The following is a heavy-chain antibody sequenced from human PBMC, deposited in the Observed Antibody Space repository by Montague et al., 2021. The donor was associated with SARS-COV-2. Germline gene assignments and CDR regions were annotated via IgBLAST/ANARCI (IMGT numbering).Heavy chain of an antibody. J-gene: IGHJ6*02. D-gene: IGHD6-19*01. CDR2: IGTAGDT. V-gene: IGHV3-13*01. CDR3: ARGGIAVAGIDYYYGMDV. Sequence: SLRLSCVASGFTFSSYDMRWVRQATGKGLEWVSAIGTAGDTYYPGSVXGRFTISRENAKNSLYLQMNSLRAGDTAVYYCARGGIAVAGIDYYYGMDVWGQGTTVTVSS. CDR1: GFTFSSYD.